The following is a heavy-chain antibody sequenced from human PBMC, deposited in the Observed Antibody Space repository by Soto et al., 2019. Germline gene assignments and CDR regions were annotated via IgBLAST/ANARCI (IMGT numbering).Heavy chain of an antibody. CDR2: IYYSGST. V-gene: IGHV4-39*07. J-gene: IGHJ4*02. CDR3: AREEHQDWGPYFDY. D-gene: IGHD7-27*01. CDR1: GGSISSSSYY. Sequence: SETLSLTCTVSGGSISSSSYYWGWIRQPPGKGLEWIGSIYYSGSTYYNPSLKSRVTISVDTSKNQFSLKRSSVTAADTAVYYCAREEHQDWGPYFDYWGQGTLVTVSS.